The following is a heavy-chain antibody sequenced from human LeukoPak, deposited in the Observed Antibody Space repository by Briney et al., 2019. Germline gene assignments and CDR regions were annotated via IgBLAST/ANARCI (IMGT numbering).Heavy chain of an antibody. CDR2: IKNAGIDT. CDR1: GFMFSNYY. Sequence: GSLRLSCVGSGFMFSNYYMYWVRQAPGKGLVWVSRIKNAGIDTIYADSVKGRFTVSRDNAKNTVYLQMGSLRAEDTAVYYCARGGYGHNMDVWGEGTTVTVSS. D-gene: IGHD3-10*01. V-gene: IGHV3-74*01. CDR3: ARGGYGHNMDV. J-gene: IGHJ6*03.